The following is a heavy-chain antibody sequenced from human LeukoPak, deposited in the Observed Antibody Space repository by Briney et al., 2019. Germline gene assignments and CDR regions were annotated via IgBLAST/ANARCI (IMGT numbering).Heavy chain of an antibody. J-gene: IGHJ5*02. CDR2: IYNGVNT. CDR1: GASVSSASY. Sequence: SETLSLTCTVSGASVSSASYWSWIRQPPGKGVEWIAHIYNGVNTNYNPSLKSRVTISVDTSKNQFSLRLNSVTAADTAVYYCARSRAFNSGAFDPWGQGSLVTVSP. D-gene: IGHD1-26*01. V-gene: IGHV4-61*01. CDR3: ARSRAFNSGAFDP.